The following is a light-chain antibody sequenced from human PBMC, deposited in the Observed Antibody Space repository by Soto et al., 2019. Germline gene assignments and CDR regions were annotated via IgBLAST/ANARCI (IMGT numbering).Light chain of an antibody. CDR2: NAA. CDR3: HQYGSSPYT. Sequence: EIVLTQSPGTLSLSPGERATLSCRASQSVSSSYLAWYQQRGGQAPRLLIYNAANRAPGIPYRFSGSGSGTDFTLTISRLEPEYFAVYYCHQYGSSPYTFGQGTKLDIK. CDR1: QSVSSSY. V-gene: IGKV3-20*01. J-gene: IGKJ2*01.